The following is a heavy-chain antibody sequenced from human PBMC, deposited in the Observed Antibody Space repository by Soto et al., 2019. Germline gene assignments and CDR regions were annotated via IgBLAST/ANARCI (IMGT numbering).Heavy chain of an antibody. CDR3: ATNRGMAAVAN. Sequence: SETLSLTCAVSGYSISSSNWWGWIRQPPGKGLEWIGYIYYSGSTYYNPSLKSRVSMSVDTSKNQFSLNLSSVTAVDTAIYYCATNRGMAAVANWGQVTLVT. V-gene: IGHV4-28*01. CDR1: GYSISSSNW. J-gene: IGHJ4*02. CDR2: IYYSGST. D-gene: IGHD6-13*01.